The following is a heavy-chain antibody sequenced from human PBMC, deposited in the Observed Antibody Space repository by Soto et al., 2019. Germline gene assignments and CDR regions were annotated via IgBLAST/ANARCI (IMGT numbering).Heavy chain of an antibody. CDR2: IKTDGRTT. CDR1: GVSFINYY. J-gene: IGHJ4*02. CDR3: ATGGGTYYDY. Sequence: EGQLVESGGGLVQPGGSLRLSCAASGVSFINYYMHWIRQAPGKGLVWVSLIKTDGRTTAYADSVKGRFTISRDNAKNTVYLQMNTLRFEDTAVYYCATGGGTYYDYWGQGTLVNVSS. D-gene: IGHD1-26*01. V-gene: IGHV3-74*03.